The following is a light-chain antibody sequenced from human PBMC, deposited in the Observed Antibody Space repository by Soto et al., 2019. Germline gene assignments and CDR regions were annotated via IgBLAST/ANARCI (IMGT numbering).Light chain of an antibody. Sequence: EEVMTQSPATLSVSPGERATLSCRASQSIRTDLAWYQQKPGQAPSLLIFSASTRATGVPARFSGSGSGTEFTLTISSLQSEDFAVYYCQQYGSSPRTFGQGTKVDIK. CDR2: SAS. V-gene: IGKV3-15*01. CDR3: QQYGSSPRT. CDR1: QSIRTD. J-gene: IGKJ1*01.